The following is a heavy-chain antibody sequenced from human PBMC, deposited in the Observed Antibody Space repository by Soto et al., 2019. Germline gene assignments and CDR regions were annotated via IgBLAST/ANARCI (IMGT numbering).Heavy chain of an antibody. CDR3: ARPHLMS. Sequence: GGSLRLSCAAPGFTFSSYAMHWVRRAPGKGLEWVAVISYDGSNKYYADSVKGRFTISRDNSKNTLYLQMNSLRAEDTAVYYCARPHLMSWGQGTLVTVSS. CDR1: GFTFSSYA. D-gene: IGHD3-10*02. V-gene: IGHV3-30-3*01. J-gene: IGHJ5*02. CDR2: ISYDGSNK.